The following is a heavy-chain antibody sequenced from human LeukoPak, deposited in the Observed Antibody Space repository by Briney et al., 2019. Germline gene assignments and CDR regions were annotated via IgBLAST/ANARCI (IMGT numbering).Heavy chain of an antibody. CDR2: IYTSGST. Sequence: KPSETLSLTCTVSGSISGYYWSWIRQPAGKGLEWIGRIYTSGSTNYNPSLKSRVTMSVDTSKNQFSLKLSSVTAADTAVYYCAREDYGDYGAFDYWGQGTLVTVSS. V-gene: IGHV4-4*07. CDR1: GSISGYY. J-gene: IGHJ4*02. CDR3: AREDYGDYGAFDY. D-gene: IGHD4-17*01.